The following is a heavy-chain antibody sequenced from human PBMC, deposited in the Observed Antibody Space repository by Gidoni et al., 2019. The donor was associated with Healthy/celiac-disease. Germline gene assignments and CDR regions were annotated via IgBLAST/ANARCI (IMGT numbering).Heavy chain of an antibody. J-gene: IGHJ4*02. D-gene: IGHD4-17*01. CDR2: NSGSGGST. Sequence: EVQLLESGGGLVQPGGSLRLFCAASGFTFISCAMSWVRQAPGKGLEGVSANSGSGGSTYYAESVESRFTISRNNYKNTLYLQMNSLRAEDTAVYYCAKGGLRRAVDYWGQGTLVTVSS. CDR3: AKGGLRRAVDY. V-gene: IGHV3-23*01. CDR1: GFTFISCA.